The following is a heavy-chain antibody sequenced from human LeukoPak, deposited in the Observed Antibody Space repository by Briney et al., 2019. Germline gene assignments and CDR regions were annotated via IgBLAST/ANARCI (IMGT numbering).Heavy chain of an antibody. J-gene: IGHJ4*02. D-gene: IGHD6-13*01. CDR1: GFTFSTYA. Sequence: PGGSLRLSCAASGFTFSTYAMSWVRQAPGKGQEWVSAISGSGGSTYYADSVKGRFTISRDNSKNTLYLQMNSLRAEDTAVYYCAKPWPIGAAAGTGGFDYWGQGTLVTVSS. V-gene: IGHV3-23*01. CDR3: AKPWPIGAAAGTGGFDY. CDR2: ISGSGGST.